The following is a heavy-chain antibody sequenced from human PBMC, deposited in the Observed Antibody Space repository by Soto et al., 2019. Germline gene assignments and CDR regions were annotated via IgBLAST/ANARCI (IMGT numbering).Heavy chain of an antibody. CDR3: ARATGYTNYGLDY. CDR2: ISGSSDTR. J-gene: IGHJ4*02. D-gene: IGHD3-9*01. Sequence: QPVGSLRLSCAASGFTFSSYEMHWVREAPGKGLECVSYISGSSDTRYIADSVKGRFTISRDNAKNSLYLQMNSLRAEDTAVYYCARATGYTNYGLDYWGEGALVTVSS. V-gene: IGHV3-48*03. CDR1: GFTFSSYE.